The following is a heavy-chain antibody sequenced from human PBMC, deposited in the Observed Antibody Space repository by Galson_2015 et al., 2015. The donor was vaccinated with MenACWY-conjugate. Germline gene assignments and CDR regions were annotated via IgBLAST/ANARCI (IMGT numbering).Heavy chain of an antibody. V-gene: IGHV4-34*01. D-gene: IGHD3-16*02. CDR1: GGSFSGYY. J-gene: IGHJ4*02. Sequence: ETLSLTCAVYGGSFSGYYWSWIRQPPGKGLEWIGEINHSGSTNYNPSLKSRVTISVDTSKNQFSLKLSSVTAADTAVYYCARGRSYYFDYWGQGTLVTVSS. CDR2: INHSGST. CDR3: ARGRSYYFDY.